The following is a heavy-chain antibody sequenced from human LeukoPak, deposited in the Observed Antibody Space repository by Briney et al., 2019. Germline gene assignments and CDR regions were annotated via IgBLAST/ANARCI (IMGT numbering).Heavy chain of an antibody. V-gene: IGHV4-38-2*02. Sequence: SETLSLTCTVSGYSISSGYYWGWIRPPPGKGLEWIGSFSHSGSTNYNPSLKSRVTISVDTSKNQFSLKLSSVTAADTAVYYCARDRYCSSTSCYAYGGFAPWGQGTLVTVSS. D-gene: IGHD2-2*01. J-gene: IGHJ5*02. CDR3: ARDRYCSSTSCYAYGGFAP. CDR2: FSHSGST. CDR1: GYSISSGYY.